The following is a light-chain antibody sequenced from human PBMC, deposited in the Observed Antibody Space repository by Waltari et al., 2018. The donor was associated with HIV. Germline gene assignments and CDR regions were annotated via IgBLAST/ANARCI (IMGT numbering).Light chain of an antibody. J-gene: IGLJ3*02. CDR3: AAWEDSLNGPIWV. CDR2: SNN. V-gene: IGLV1-44*01. Sequence: QSVLTQPPSASGTPGQRVTLYCSGRSSNIGSCTVNWYQQIPGTAPKLLIFSNNYRPSGVPDRFSGSKSGTSASLAISGLHSDDEADYFCAAWEDSLNGPIWVFGGGTKLTVL. CDR1: SSNIGSCT.